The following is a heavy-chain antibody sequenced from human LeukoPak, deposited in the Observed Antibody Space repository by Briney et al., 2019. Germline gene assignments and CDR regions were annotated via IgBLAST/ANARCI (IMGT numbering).Heavy chain of an antibody. CDR2: ISAYNGNT. D-gene: IGHD5-12*01. J-gene: IGHJ4*02. CDR3: ARIPYSGYEYRGFAY. CDR1: GYTFTSYG. Sequence: GASVKVSCKASGYTFTSYGISWVRQAPGQGLEWMGWISAYNGNTNYAQKLQGRVTMTTDTSTSTAYMEMSSLRSEDTAMYYCARIPYSGYEYRGFAYWGQGTLVTVSS. V-gene: IGHV1-18*01.